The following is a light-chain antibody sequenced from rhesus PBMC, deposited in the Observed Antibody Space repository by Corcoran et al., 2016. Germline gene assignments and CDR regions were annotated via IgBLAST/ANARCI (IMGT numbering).Light chain of an antibody. CDR1: QGISNW. CDR2: RAS. J-gene: IGKJ1*01. CDR3: QRPDNSPPP. Sequence: DIQMTQPPSSLSASVGDRVTITCRASQGISNWLAWYQQKPGKAPKLLIYRASNLETGVPSRFSGSGSGTAFTLPISSLQPEDIATDSCQRPDNSPPPVVQGAKVEIK. V-gene: IGKV1-69*01.